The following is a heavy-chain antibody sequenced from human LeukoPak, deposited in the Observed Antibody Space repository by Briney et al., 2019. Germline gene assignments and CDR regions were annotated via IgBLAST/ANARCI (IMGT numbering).Heavy chain of an antibody. CDR3: ASQAPGGNSFNQDF. V-gene: IGHV4-39*01. CDR1: GVSISSTPCY. Sequence: SETLSLTCSVAGVSISSTPCYWGWIRQPPGKGLEWIGSLHYRGSTHYNPSLKTRVTISVDTSKNQFSLKLSSVTAADTAVYYCASQAPGGNSFNQDFWGQGTLVTVSS. D-gene: IGHD4-23*01. J-gene: IGHJ4*02. CDR2: LHYRGST.